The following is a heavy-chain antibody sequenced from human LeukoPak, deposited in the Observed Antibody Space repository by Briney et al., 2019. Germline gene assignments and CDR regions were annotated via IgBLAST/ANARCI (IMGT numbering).Heavy chain of an antibody. Sequence: SETLSLTCSVSGGXISSYSCNWIRQPAGKGLEWIGGFYTSGTTNYNPSLKSRVTMSIDTSKNQVSLKMRSVSAADTAVYYCARTVVTLDWYFDLWGRGTLVSVSS. J-gene: IGHJ2*01. V-gene: IGHV4-4*07. CDR1: GGXISSYS. D-gene: IGHD4-23*01. CDR2: FYTSGTT. CDR3: ARTVVTLDWYFDL.